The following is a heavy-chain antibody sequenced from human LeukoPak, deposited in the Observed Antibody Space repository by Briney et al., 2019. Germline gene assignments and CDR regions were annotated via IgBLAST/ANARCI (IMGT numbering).Heavy chain of an antibody. V-gene: IGHV3-23*01. J-gene: IGHJ5*02. D-gene: IGHD6-19*01. Sequence: PGGSLRLSCAASGFTFNTFWMSWVRQAPGKGLEWVSSIDASGGSTYYADSVKGRFTISRDNSKNTFYLQMNSLRADDTAVYYCAKGSGSGWYGWFAPWGQGTLVTVSS. CDR3: AKGSGSGWYGWFAP. CDR1: GFTFNTFW. CDR2: IDASGGST.